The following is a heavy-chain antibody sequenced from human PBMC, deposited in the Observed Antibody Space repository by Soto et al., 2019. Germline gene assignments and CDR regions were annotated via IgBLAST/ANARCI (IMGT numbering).Heavy chain of an antibody. CDR2: IDSVGTI. CDR1: EFTFISYS. J-gene: IGHJ4*02. Sequence: GGSLRLSCAALEFTFISYSMSRVLKAPGKGLEWVSYIDSVGTIYYADSVKGRFTISRDNAKNSLYLQMNSLRDEDTAVYYCARELYSSGPYYFDYWRQGTLVTVSS. V-gene: IGHV3-48*02. D-gene: IGHD6-19*01. CDR3: ARELYSSGPYYFDY.